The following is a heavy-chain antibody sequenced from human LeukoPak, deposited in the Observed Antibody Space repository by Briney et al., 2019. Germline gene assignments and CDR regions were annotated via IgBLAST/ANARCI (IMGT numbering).Heavy chain of an antibody. CDR3: AREYYYGSGNYYNRIDY. CDR2: IDPNSGGT. D-gene: IGHD3-10*01. CDR1: GYTFTGYY. J-gene: IGHJ4*02. V-gene: IGHV1-2*02. Sequence: GASVKVSCKASGYTFTGYYMHWVRQAPGQGLEWMGWIDPNSGGTNYAQKFQGRVTMTRDTSISTAYMVLNRLRSDDTAVYYCAREYYYGSGNYYNRIDYWGQGTLVTGSS.